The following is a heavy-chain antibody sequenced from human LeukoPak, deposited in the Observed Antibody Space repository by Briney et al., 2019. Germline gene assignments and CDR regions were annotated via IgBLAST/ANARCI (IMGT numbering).Heavy chain of an antibody. CDR2: ISYDGGNK. Sequence: GGSLRLSCAASGFTFSSHALHWVRQAPGKGLEGVAVISYDGGNKYYADSVKGRFTISRDNSKNTLYLQMNSLRAEDTAVYYCARDRIGSPFVEIATIWDYWGQGTLVTVSS. CDR3: ARDRIGSPFVEIATIWDY. D-gene: IGHD5-24*01. V-gene: IGHV3-30-3*01. CDR1: GFTFSSHA. J-gene: IGHJ4*02.